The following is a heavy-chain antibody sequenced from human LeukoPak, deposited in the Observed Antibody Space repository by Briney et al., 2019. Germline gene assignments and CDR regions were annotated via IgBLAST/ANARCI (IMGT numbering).Heavy chain of an antibody. D-gene: IGHD2-2*01. CDR1: GYSISSGYY. Sequence: KPSETLSLTCTVSGYSISSGYYWGWIRQPPGKGLEWIGSIYHSGMSFYNPSLKSRVTMSVDTSRNQFSLRLSFVTAADTAVYYCARQYDSYFYYYLDLWGTGTTVTVSS. CDR3: ARQYDSYFYYYLDL. V-gene: IGHV4-38-2*02. J-gene: IGHJ6*03. CDR2: IYHSGMS.